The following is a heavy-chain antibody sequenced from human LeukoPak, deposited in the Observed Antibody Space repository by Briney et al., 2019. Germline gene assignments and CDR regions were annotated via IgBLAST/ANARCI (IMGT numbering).Heavy chain of an antibody. J-gene: IGHJ6*02. V-gene: IGHV3-21*01. CDR1: GFTFSSYS. CDR3: PRVHMGSYNRGMAV. Sequence: GGSLRLSCAASGFTFSSYSINWVRQAPGKGLEWVSSISSSSYIYYADSLKGRFTISRDNAKNSLYLQMNSLRAEDTAVYYWPRVHMGSYNRGMAVWGQGPRSPSP. D-gene: IGHD1-1*01. CDR2: ISSSSYI.